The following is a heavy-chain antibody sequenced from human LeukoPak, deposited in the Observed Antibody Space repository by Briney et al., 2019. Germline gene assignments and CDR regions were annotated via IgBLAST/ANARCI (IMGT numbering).Heavy chain of an antibody. J-gene: IGHJ6*02. D-gene: IGHD6-13*01. Sequence: SETLSLTCTVSGGSISSYYWNWIRQPPGKGLEWIGYISYSGNTNYNPSLKSRVTISVDTSKNQFSLKLSSVTAADMAVYFCATYTIAAGGYYYYGMDVWGQGTTVTVSS. CDR3: ATYTIAAGGYYYYGMDV. CDR2: ISYSGNT. V-gene: IGHV4-59*08. CDR1: GGSISSYY.